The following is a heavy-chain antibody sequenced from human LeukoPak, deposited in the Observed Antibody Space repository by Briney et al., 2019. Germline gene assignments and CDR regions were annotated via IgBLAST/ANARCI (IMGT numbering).Heavy chain of an antibody. CDR1: GFTFGDHA. CDR3: TRDGYSLLTGTDPHYYYGMDV. D-gene: IGHD1-14*01. Sequence: GGSLGLSCQASGFTFGDHAMSWVRQAPGKGLEWVGLIRSKAYGGTKDYAASVKGRFTISKDDSKSIAYLQMNGLKPEDTAVYYCTRDGYSLLTGTDPHYYYGMDVWRQGTTVTDSS. CDR2: IRSKAYGGTK. J-gene: IGHJ6*02. V-gene: IGHV3-49*04.